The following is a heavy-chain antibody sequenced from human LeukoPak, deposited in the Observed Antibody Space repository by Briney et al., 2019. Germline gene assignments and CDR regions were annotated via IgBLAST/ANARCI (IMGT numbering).Heavy chain of an antibody. CDR2: IRSNSDGGTI. CDR1: GFTFSNAW. J-gene: IGHJ5*02. Sequence: GGSLRLSCATSGFTFSNAWMNWVRQAPGKGLEWVGRIRSNSDGGTIDYAAPVKGRYTLSRDDSKTTLYLQMNSLQTEDTAVYYCATDFYDSTWGQGTLVTVSS. D-gene: IGHD3-22*01. V-gene: IGHV3-15*07. CDR3: ATDFYDST.